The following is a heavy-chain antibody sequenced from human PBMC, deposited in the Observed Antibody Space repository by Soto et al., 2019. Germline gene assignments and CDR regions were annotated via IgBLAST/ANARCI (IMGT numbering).Heavy chain of an antibody. V-gene: IGHV4-61*01. J-gene: IGHJ4*02. CDR1: GDAISSGSYY. D-gene: IGHD3-22*01. Sequence: QMQLQESGPGLVKPAETLSLTCTVSGDAISSGSYYWIWIRQPPGKGLEWIGFIYYTGSANYNASLRSRVTISVDTSKNQFSLRLNSVTAADTAKYFCASLDSSGQLEYWGQGSLVIVST. CDR2: IYYTGSA. CDR3: ASLDSSGQLEY.